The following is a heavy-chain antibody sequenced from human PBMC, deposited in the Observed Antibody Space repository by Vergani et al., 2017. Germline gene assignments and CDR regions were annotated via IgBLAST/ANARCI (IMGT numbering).Heavy chain of an antibody. V-gene: IGHV3-33*01. CDR3: ARDLRLLYNRFDP. D-gene: IGHD1-14*01. Sequence: QVQLVESGGGVVQPGRSLRLSCAASGFTFNQYGMHWVRQAPGKGLEWVAVTWYDGNNKQYADSVKGRFTISRDNSKSTMYLQMNSLRDEDTGLYYCARDLRLLYNRFDPWGQGTLGNVSS. J-gene: IGHJ5*02. CDR2: TWYDGNNK. CDR1: GFTFNQYG.